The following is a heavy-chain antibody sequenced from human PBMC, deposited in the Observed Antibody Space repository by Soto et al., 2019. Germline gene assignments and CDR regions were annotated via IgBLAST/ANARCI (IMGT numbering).Heavy chain of an antibody. Sequence: QVPLQQWGAGLLKPSETLSLTCAVYGGSFSGYYWSWIRQPPGKGLEWIGEINHSGSTNYNPSLKSRVIISVDTSKNQFSLKLSSVTAADTAVYYCARVRGGSYYFYYYGMDVWGQGTTVTVSS. CDR2: INHSGST. CDR3: ARVRGGSYYFYYYGMDV. J-gene: IGHJ6*02. D-gene: IGHD1-26*01. V-gene: IGHV4-34*01. CDR1: GGSFSGYY.